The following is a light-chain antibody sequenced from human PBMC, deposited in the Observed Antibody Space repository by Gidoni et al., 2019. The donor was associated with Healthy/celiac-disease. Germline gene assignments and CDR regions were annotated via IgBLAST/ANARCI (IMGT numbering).Light chain of an antibody. Sequence: SYELTQPPSASVSPGQTARITCSGDALPKQYAYWYQQKPGQAPVLVIYKDSERPSGIPERFSGSSSGTTVTLTISGVQAEDEADYYCQSADSSGTRVFGGGTKLTVL. CDR3: QSADSSGTRV. V-gene: IGLV3-25*03. CDR2: KDS. J-gene: IGLJ3*02. CDR1: ALPKQY.